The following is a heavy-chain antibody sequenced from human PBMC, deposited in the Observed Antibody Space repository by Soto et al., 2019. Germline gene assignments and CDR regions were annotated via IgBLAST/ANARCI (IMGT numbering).Heavy chain of an antibody. CDR1: GFTFSNYW. D-gene: IGHD6-19*01. Sequence: EVPLVESGGGLVHPGGSLRLSCAASGFTFSNYWMHWVRQAPGEGLVWVSRINSDETITTYADSAKGRFTISRDNAKNTLYLQMNSLRAEDTAVYYCAASEGWYHYWGQGALVTVSS. V-gene: IGHV3-74*01. J-gene: IGHJ4*02. CDR3: AASEGWYHY. CDR2: INSDETIT.